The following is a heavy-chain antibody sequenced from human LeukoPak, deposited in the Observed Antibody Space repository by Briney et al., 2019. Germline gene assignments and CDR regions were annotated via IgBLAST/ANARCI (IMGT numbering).Heavy chain of an antibody. CDR1: GFTFSSYV. CDR2: ISYDGSNK. V-gene: IGHV3-30-3*01. J-gene: IGHJ4*02. CDR3: AKARRDYDFWSGYY. Sequence: GGSLRLSCAASGFTFSSYVMHWVRQAPGKGLEWVAVISYDGSNKYYADSVKGRFTISRDNSKNALYLQMNSLRAEDTAVYYCAKARRDYDFWSGYYWGQGTLVTVSS. D-gene: IGHD3-3*01.